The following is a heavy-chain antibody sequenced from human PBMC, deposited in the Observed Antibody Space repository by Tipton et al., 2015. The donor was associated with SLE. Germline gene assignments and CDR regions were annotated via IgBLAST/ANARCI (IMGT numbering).Heavy chain of an antibody. J-gene: IGHJ4*02. CDR3: VICSPAGCAYFDY. Sequence: TLSLTCTVSGGSISSYYWAWIRQPAGKGLEWIVRIYTGGYTKYNPSFENRVTVDASKDQFSLKLSSVTAADTAVYYCVICSPAGCAYFDYWGQGRLVTVSS. CDR2: IYTGGYT. V-gene: IGHV4-4*07. CDR1: GGSISSYY. D-gene: IGHD2-15*01.